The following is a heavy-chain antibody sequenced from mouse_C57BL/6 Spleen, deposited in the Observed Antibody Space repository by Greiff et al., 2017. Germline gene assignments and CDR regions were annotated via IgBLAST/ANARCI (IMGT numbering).Heavy chain of an antibody. Sequence: VQLQQSGAELVKPGASVKLSCTASGFNIKDYYMHWVKQRTEQGLEWIGRIDPEDGATKYAPKFQGKATITADTSSNTAYLQLSSLTSEDTAVYYCAREDYSNPWFAYWGQGTLVTVSA. CDR3: AREDYSNPWFAY. V-gene: IGHV14-2*01. J-gene: IGHJ3*01. D-gene: IGHD2-5*01. CDR2: IDPEDGAT. CDR1: GFNIKDYY.